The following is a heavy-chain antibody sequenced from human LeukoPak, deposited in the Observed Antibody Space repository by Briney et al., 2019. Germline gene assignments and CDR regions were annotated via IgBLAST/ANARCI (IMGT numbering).Heavy chain of an antibody. J-gene: IGHJ6*03. D-gene: IGHD3-3*01. CDR1: GYTFTSYD. V-gene: IGHV1-8*01. CDR3: ARPYYDFWSGYYNYYYYMDV. Sequence: ASVKVSCKASGYTFTSYDINWVRQATGQGLEWMGWMNPNSGNTGYAQKFQGRVTMTRSTSISTAYMELSSLRSEDTAVYYCARPYYDFWSGYYNYYYYMDVWGKGTTVTVSS. CDR2: MNPNSGNT.